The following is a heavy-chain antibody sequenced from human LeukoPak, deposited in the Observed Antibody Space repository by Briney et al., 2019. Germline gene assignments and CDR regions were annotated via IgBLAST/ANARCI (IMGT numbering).Heavy chain of an antibody. D-gene: IGHD5-24*01. CDR3: ARGRWLQSFDY. CDR2: ISSNGGST. CDR1: GFTFSSYA. J-gene: IGHJ4*02. V-gene: IGHV3-64*01. Sequence: GGSLRLSCAASGFTFSSYAMHWVRQAPGKGLEYVSAISSNGGSTYYANSVKGRFTISRDNSKNKLYLQMGSLRAEDMAVYYCARGRWLQSFDYWGQGTLVTVSS.